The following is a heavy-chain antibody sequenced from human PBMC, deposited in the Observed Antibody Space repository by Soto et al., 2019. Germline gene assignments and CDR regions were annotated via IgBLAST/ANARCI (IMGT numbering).Heavy chain of an antibody. CDR2: INHSGST. Sequence: SETLSLTCAVYGGSFSGYYWSWIRQPPGKGLEWIGGINHSGSTNYNPSLKSRVTISVDTSKNQFSLKLSSVTAADTAVYYCASGDSPFDYWGQGTLVTVSS. J-gene: IGHJ4*02. D-gene: IGHD2-15*01. CDR3: ASGDSPFDY. V-gene: IGHV4-34*01. CDR1: GGSFSGYY.